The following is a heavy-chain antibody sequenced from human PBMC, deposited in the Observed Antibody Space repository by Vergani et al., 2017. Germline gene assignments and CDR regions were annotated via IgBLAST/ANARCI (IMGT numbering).Heavy chain of an antibody. V-gene: IGHV3-73*01. D-gene: IGHD1-26*01. CDR2: IRSKANSYAT. Sequence: WVGRIRSKANSYATAYAASVKGRFTISRDDSKNTAYLQMNSLKTEDTAVYYCTAVGATRDRGYWGQGTLVTVSS. CDR3: TAVGATRDRGY. J-gene: IGHJ4*02.